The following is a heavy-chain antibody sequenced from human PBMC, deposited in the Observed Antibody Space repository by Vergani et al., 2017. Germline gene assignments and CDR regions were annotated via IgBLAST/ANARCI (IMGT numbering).Heavy chain of an antibody. Sequence: QVQLQESGPGLVKPSETLSLTCTVSGDSVISTDYHLGWIRQPPGKGLEWIWSMDYSGSTPYNPSLESRISISFETPKNQFYLSLTSVTAADTAVYYCESKRGACRGACCHSYDIWGPGTLVGVSS. CDR3: ESKRGACRGACCHSYDI. CDR2: MDYSGST. CDR1: GDSVISTDYH. J-gene: IGHJ4*02. D-gene: IGHD2-15*01. V-gene: IGHV4-39*01.